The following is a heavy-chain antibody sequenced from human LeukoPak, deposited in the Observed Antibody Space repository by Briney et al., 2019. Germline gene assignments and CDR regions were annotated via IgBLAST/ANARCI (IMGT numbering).Heavy chain of an antibody. Sequence: GASVKVSCKASGYTFTGYYMHWVGQAPGQGLEWMGWINPNSGGTNYAQKLQGRVTMTRDTSISTAYMELSRLRSDDTAVYYCARASGYRYNWFDPWGQGTLVTVSS. CDR3: ARASGYRYNWFDP. CDR1: GYTFTGYY. V-gene: IGHV1-2*02. J-gene: IGHJ5*02. CDR2: INPNSGGT. D-gene: IGHD3-22*01.